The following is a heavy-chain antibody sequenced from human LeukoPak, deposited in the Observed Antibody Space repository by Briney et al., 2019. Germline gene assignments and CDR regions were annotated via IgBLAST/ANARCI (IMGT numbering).Heavy chain of an antibody. J-gene: IGHJ4*02. V-gene: IGHV3-48*04. CDR1: GFTFSSYS. CDR2: ISSSSSTI. Sequence: GGSLRLSCAASGFTFSSYSMNWVRQAPGKGLEWVSYISSSSSTIYYADSVKGRFTISRDNAKNSLYLQMNSLRAEDTALYYCAKDFYGDPSYFDYWGQGTLVTVSS. D-gene: IGHD4-17*01. CDR3: AKDFYGDPSYFDY.